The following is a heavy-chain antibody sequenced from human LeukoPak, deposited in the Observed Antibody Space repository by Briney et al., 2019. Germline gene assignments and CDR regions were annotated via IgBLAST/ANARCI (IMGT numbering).Heavy chain of an antibody. Sequence: GGSLRLSCAASGFTFSGYAMHWVRQAPGKGLEWVAVISYDGSNKYYADSVKGRFTISRDNSKNTLYLQMNSLRAEDTAVYYCARSIAAAGYFDYWGQGTLVTVSS. D-gene: IGHD6-25*01. CDR2: ISYDGSNK. CDR1: GFTFSGYA. V-gene: IGHV3-30*01. CDR3: ARSIAAAGYFDY. J-gene: IGHJ4*02.